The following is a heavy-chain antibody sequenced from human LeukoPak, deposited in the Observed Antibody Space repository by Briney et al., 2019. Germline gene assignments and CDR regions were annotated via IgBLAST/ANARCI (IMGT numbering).Heavy chain of an antibody. Sequence: GGSLRLSCGASGFTLSDHYLDWVRQAPGKGLEWVGRTRNKDHRYTTEYAASVRGRFTISRDESSNSLYLQMNNLKTEDTALYHCGRGFHAIDIWGQGTMVTVSS. CDR3: GRGFHAIDI. CDR2: TRNKDHRYTT. J-gene: IGHJ3*02. CDR1: GFTLSDHY. D-gene: IGHD3-3*01. V-gene: IGHV3-72*01.